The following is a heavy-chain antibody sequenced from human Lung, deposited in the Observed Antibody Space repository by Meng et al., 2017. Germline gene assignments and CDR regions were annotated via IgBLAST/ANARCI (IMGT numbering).Heavy chain of an antibody. CDR1: GGSISSSSYY. J-gene: IGHJ4*02. V-gene: IGHV4-39*07. Sequence: QLQLQDSGPGLVKPSETLSLTCTVSGGSISSSSYYWAWIRQPPGKGLEWIGSIYYSGSTYYNPSLKSRVTISVDTSKNQFSLKLSSVTAADTAVYYCARVLYGDYVFFDYWGQGTLVTVSS. D-gene: IGHD4-17*01. CDR2: IYYSGST. CDR3: ARVLYGDYVFFDY.